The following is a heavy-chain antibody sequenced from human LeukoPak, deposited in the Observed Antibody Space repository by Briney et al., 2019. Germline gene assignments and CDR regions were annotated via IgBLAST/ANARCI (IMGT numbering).Heavy chain of an antibody. CDR3: ARSMATINSY. Sequence: GGSLRLSCAASGFTFSSYAMHWVRQAPGKGLGWVASIKQDGSERHYVGSVRGRFTISRDNAKSSLYLQMNSMRAEDTAVYYCARSMATINSYWGQGILVTVSS. J-gene: IGHJ4*02. D-gene: IGHD5-24*01. V-gene: IGHV3-7*01. CDR2: IKQDGSER. CDR1: GFTFSSYA.